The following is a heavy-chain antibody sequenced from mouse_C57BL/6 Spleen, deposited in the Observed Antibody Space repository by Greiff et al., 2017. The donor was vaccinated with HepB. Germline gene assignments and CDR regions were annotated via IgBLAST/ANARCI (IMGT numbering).Heavy chain of an antibody. D-gene: IGHD1-1*01. Sequence: EVQGVESGGGLVKPGGSLKLSCAASGFTFSSYAMSWVRQTPEKRLEWVATISDGGSYTYYPDNVKGRFTISRDNAKNNLYLQMSHLKSEDTAMYYCARGGGSRGDYFDYWGQGTTLTVSS. CDR2: ISDGGSYT. CDR1: GFTFSSYA. V-gene: IGHV5-4*01. CDR3: ARGGGSRGDYFDY. J-gene: IGHJ2*01.